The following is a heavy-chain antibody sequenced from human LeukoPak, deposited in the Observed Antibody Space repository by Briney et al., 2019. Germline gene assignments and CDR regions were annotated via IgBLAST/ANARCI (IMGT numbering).Heavy chain of an antibody. D-gene: IGHD6-6*01. CDR2: IYTSGST. Sequence: SETLSLTCTVSGGSISSYYWRWIRQPPGKGLEWIGYIYTSGSTNYNPSLKSRVTISVDTSKNQFSLKLSSVTAADTAVYYCARLGSSSGNYYFDYWGQGTLVTVSS. J-gene: IGHJ4*02. CDR3: ARLGSSSGNYYFDY. V-gene: IGHV4-4*09. CDR1: GGSISSYY.